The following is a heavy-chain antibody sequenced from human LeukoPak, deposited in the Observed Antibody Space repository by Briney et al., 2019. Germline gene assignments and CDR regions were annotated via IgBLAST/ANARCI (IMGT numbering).Heavy chain of an antibody. CDR3: ARVRTDYYGSGSYYRYYYYGMDV. CDR1: GGSISSSNW. V-gene: IGHV4-4*02. Sequence: SETLSLTCAVSGGSISSSNWWSWVRQPPGKGLEWIGEIYHSGSTNYNPSLKSRVTISVDKSKNQFSLKLSSVTAADMAVYYCARVRTDYYGSGSYYRYYYYGMDVWGKGTTVTVSS. CDR2: IYHSGST. J-gene: IGHJ6*04. D-gene: IGHD3-10*01.